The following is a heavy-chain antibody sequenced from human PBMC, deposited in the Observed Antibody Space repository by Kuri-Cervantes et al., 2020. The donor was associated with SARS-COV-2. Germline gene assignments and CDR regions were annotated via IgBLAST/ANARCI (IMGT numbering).Heavy chain of an antibody. CDR1: GFTFSSYA. Sequence: GESLKISCAASGFTFSSYAMSWVRQAPGKGLEWVSAISGSGGNTYYADSVKGRFTISRDNSKNTLYLQMNSLRAEDTAVYYCATGWSLAIWGQGTLVTVSS. CDR2: ISGSGGNT. D-gene: IGHD2-8*01. V-gene: IGHV3-23*01. CDR3: ATGWSLAI. J-gene: IGHJ4*02.